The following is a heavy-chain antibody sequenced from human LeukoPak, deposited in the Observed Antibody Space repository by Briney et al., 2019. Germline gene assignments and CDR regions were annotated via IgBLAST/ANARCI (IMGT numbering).Heavy chain of an antibody. D-gene: IGHD2-2*01. J-gene: IGHJ5*02. V-gene: IGHV3-23*01. CDR1: GFTFSSYA. CDR2: ISGSGGSA. CDR3: AKDGVVPAAPNWFDP. Sequence: GGSLRLSCAASGFTFSSYAMSWVRQAPGKGLERVSAISGSGGSAYYADSVKGRFTISRDNSKNTLYLQMNSLRAEDTAVYYCAKDGVVPAAPNWFDPWGQGTLVTVSS.